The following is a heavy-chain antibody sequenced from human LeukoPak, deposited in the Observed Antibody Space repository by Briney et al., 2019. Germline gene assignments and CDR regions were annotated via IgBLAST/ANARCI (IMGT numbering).Heavy chain of an antibody. Sequence: ASVTVSCKASGYTFTRYYIHWVRQAPGQGLEWMGWINPNSGGTNYVQKFQGRVTMTRDTSISTAYMELSRLRSDDTAVYYCARGPPDYDFWSGNWYFDLWGRGTLVTVSS. V-gene: IGHV1-2*02. CDR2: INPNSGGT. CDR3: ARGPPDYDFWSGNWYFDL. J-gene: IGHJ2*01. CDR1: GYTFTRYY. D-gene: IGHD3-3*01.